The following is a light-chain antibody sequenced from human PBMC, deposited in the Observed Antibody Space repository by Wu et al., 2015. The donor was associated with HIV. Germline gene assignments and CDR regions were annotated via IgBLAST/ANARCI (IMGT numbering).Light chain of an antibody. CDR1: QSVSSGY. Sequence: EIVLTQSPGTLSLSPGERATLSCRASQSVSSGYLAWYQQKPGQAPRLLIYGVSSRATGTPDRFSGSGSGTDFTLSISRLEPEDFAVYYCQQYDSSRTFGGGTKVEIK. CDR3: QQYDSSRT. CDR2: GVS. J-gene: IGKJ4*01. V-gene: IGKV3-20*01.